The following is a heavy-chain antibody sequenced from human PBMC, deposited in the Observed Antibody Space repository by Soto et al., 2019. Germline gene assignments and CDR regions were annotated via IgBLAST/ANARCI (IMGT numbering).Heavy chain of an antibody. J-gene: IGHJ5*02. V-gene: IGHV3-23*01. CDR1: GFTFRNYA. CDR2: IHGEGAGS. Sequence: EVELLESGGGLVEPGGSVRLSCAASGFTFRNYAMSWVRQAPGKGLEWVPSIHGEGAGSFYADAVKGRFTVSRDDSKETLYLQMSRLRVDDTAVYYCVKDGVARNGNWDWFDPWGQGTLVTVAS. CDR3: VKDGVARNGNWDWFDP. D-gene: IGHD6-19*01.